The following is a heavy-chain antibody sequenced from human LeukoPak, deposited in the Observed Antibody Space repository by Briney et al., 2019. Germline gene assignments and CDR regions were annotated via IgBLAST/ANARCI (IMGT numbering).Heavy chain of an antibody. J-gene: IGHJ2*01. V-gene: IGHV4-39*01. D-gene: IGHD3-22*01. CDR1: GGSISSTSHY. Sequence: PSQTLSLACTLSGGSISSTSHYWGWIRQAPGKGLEWIGSIHYSGTTYSTPSLKSRITMSSDSSKSQFSLKLTSVTAADTAVYYCASDGSGDTDWSFDLWGRGTLVTVSS. CDR3: ASDGSGDTDWSFDL. CDR2: IHYSGTT.